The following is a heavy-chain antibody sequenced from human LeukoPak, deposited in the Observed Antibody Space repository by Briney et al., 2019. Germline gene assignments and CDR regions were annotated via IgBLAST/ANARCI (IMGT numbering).Heavy chain of an antibody. J-gene: IGHJ4*02. D-gene: IGHD3-3*02. V-gene: IGHV4-39*01. CDR2: IYYSGST. CDR3: ARHPNINSRIFGVVIHHPVDY. Sequence: SETLSLTCTVSGGSISSSNYYWGWIRQPPGKGLEWIGSIYYSGSTYYNPSLKSRVTISVDTSKNQFSLKLSSVTAADTAVYYCARHPNINSRIFGVVIHHPVDYWGQGTLVTVSS. CDR1: GGSISSSNYY.